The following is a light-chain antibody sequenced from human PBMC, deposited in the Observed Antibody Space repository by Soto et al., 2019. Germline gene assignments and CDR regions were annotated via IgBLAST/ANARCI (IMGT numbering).Light chain of an antibody. CDR2: ENN. Sequence: QSVLTQPPSGSAAPRQKVTISCSGSSSNIGNNYVSWYQQLPGTAPKLLIYENNKRPSGIPDRFSGSKSGTSATLGITGLQTGDAADYYCGTWDSSLSAYVFGIGTKVTVL. J-gene: IGLJ1*01. CDR1: SSNIGNNY. CDR3: GTWDSSLSAYV. V-gene: IGLV1-51*02.